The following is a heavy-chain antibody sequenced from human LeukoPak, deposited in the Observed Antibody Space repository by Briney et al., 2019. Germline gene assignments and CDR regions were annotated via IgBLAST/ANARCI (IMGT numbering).Heavy chain of an antibody. J-gene: IGHJ3*02. CDR1: GYTFTSYG. Sequence: ASVKVSCKASGYTFTSYGFSWVRQATGQGLEWMGWMNPNSGNTGYARKFQGRVTITRNTSISTAYMELSSLRSEDTAVYYCASNHGGGYGKGGAFDIWGQGTMVTVSS. CDR3: ASNHGGGYGKGGAFDI. D-gene: IGHD1-14*01. V-gene: IGHV1-8*03. CDR2: MNPNSGNT.